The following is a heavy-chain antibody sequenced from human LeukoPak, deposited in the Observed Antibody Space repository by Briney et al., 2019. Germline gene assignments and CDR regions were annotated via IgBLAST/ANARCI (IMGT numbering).Heavy chain of an antibody. Sequence: SETLSLTRTVSGGSISSGSYYWSWIRQPAGKGLEWIGRIYTSGSTNYNPSLKSRVTISVDTSKNQFSLKLSSVTAADTAVYYCARDIVTMVRGAPSAFDIWGQGTMVTVSS. CDR1: GGSISSGSYY. V-gene: IGHV4-61*02. CDR3: ARDIVTMVRGAPSAFDI. D-gene: IGHD3-10*01. J-gene: IGHJ3*02. CDR2: IYTSGST.